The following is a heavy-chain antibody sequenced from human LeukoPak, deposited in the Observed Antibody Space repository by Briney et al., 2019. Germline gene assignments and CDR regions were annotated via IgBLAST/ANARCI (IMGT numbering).Heavy chain of an antibody. CDR3: ARDGYGDYGMDV. V-gene: IGHV3-23*01. CDR1: GFTFSSYA. D-gene: IGHD4-17*01. CDR2: ISGSGGST. Sequence: GGSLRLSCAASGFTFSSYAMSWVRQAPGKGLEWVSAISGSGGSTYYADSVKGRFTISRDNAKNSLYLQMNSLRAEDTAVYYCARDGYGDYGMDVWGQGTTVTVSS. J-gene: IGHJ6*02.